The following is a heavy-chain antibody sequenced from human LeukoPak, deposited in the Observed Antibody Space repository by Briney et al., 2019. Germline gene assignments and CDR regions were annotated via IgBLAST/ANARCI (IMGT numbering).Heavy chain of an antibody. CDR3: AELGITMIGGV. J-gene: IGHJ6*04. CDR1: GFTFTNYW. V-gene: IGHV3-7*01. D-gene: IGHD3-10*02. Sequence: GGSLRLSCAASGFTFTNYWMSWVRQAPGKGLELVANIKQDRSEKYYVDSAKGRFTISRDNAKNSLYLQMNSLRAEDTAVYYCAELGITMIGGVWGKGTTVTISS. CDR2: IKQDRSEK.